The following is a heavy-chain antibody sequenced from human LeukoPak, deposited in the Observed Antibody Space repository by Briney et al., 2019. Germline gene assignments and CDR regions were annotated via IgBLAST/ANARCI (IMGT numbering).Heavy chain of an antibody. V-gene: IGHV4-31*03. Sequence: PSQTLSLTCTVSGGSISSGGYYWSWIRQHPGKGLEWIGYIYYSGSTYYNPSLKSRVTISVDTSKNQFSLKLSSVTAADTAVYYCARENTVTKSNADGDWFDPWGQGTLVTVSS. CDR1: GGSISSGGYY. CDR2: IYYSGST. J-gene: IGHJ5*02. D-gene: IGHD4-11*01. CDR3: ARENTVTKSNADGDWFDP.